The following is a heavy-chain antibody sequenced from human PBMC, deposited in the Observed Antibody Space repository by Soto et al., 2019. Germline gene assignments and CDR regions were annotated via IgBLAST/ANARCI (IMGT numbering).Heavy chain of an antibody. V-gene: IGHV1-3*01. CDR1: GYIFTNYA. D-gene: IGHD3-16*01. CDR3: AIPPFVWGTFSPFSFDS. J-gene: IGHJ4*02. CDR2: INAANGNT. Sequence: ASVKVSCKASGYIFTNYAMHWVRQAPGQRLEWMGWINAANGNTKYSQKFQGRVTITTDTSASTAYMELSSLRSEDTAVYYCAIPPFVWGTFSPFSFDSGGQGPLVTVPS.